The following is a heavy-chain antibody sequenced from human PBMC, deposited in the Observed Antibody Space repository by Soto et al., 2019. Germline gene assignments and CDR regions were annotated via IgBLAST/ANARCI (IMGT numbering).Heavy chain of an antibody. D-gene: IGHD3-16*01. CDR2: IYYSGST. Sequence: SETLSLTCTVSGGSISSSSYYWGWIRQPPGKGLEWIGSIYYSGSTYYNPSLKSRVTISVDTSKNQFSLKLSSVTAADTAVYYCARRRSRGGVVPDYWGQGTLVTVSS. CDR1: GGSISSSSYY. V-gene: IGHV4-39*01. J-gene: IGHJ4*02. CDR3: ARRRSRGGVVPDY.